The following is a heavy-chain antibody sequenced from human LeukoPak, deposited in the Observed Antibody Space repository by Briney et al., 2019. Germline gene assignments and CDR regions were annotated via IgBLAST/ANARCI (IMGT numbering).Heavy chain of an antibody. V-gene: IGHV3-30-3*01. Sequence: GRSLRLSCAASGFTFSTYFMHWVRQAPGKGLEWVADIASDGSHTFYVESVKGRFTISRDNSKNTLYLQMNSLRAEDTAVYFCARERQDTILHSGAFDIWGQGTTVTVSS. J-gene: IGHJ3*02. D-gene: IGHD2-21*01. CDR2: IASDGSHT. CDR3: ARERQDTILHSGAFDI. CDR1: GFTFSTYF.